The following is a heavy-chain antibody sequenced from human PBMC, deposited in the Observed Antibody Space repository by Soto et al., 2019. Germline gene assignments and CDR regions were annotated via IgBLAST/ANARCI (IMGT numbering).Heavy chain of an antibody. J-gene: IGHJ4*02. CDR3: GGGSYRIDY. V-gene: IGHV3-33*01. D-gene: IGHD1-26*01. Sequence: QVQLVESGGGVVQPGRSLRLSCAASGFTFSNYGMHWVRQAPGKGLEWVAVIWYDGSNKYYADSVKGRFTISRDNSKNTLYLQMNGLRAEDTAVYYCGGGSYRIDYWGQGTLVTVSS. CDR2: IWYDGSNK. CDR1: GFTFSNYG.